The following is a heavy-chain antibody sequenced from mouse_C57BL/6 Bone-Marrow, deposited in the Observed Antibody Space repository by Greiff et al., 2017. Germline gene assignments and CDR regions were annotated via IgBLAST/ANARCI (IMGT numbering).Heavy chain of an antibody. V-gene: IGHV3-6*01. J-gene: IGHJ3*01. D-gene: IGHD2-3*01. CDR3: ARMSIYDGYYVAY. CDR2: ISYDGSN. Sequence: ESGPGLVKPSQSLSLTCSVTGYSITSGYYWNWIRQFPGNKLEWMGYISYDGSNNYNPSLKNRISITRDTSKNQFFLKLNSVTTEDTATYYCARMSIYDGYYVAYWGQGTLVTVSA. CDR1: GYSITSGYY.